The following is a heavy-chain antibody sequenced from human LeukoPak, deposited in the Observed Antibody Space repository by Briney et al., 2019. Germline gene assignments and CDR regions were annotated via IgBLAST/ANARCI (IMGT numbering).Heavy chain of an antibody. CDR2: IQSDGSKQ. Sequence: GGSLRLSCATAGFTFSTFGIHWVRQPPGKGLEWAAAIQSDGSKQYYGDSVKGRFTISRDSSKNTVYLQMNSLRDEDTAVYYCARDVDTSSHSSQLDPWGQGTLVTVSS. V-gene: IGHV3-33*01. D-gene: IGHD5-18*01. J-gene: IGHJ5*02. CDR1: GFTFSTFG. CDR3: ARDVDTSSHSSQLDP.